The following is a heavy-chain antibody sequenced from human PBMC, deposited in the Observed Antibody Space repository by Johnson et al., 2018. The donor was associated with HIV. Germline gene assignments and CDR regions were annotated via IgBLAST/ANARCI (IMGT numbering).Heavy chain of an antibody. D-gene: IGHD6-13*01. CDR2: TKNKANSYTT. Sequence: EMQLVESGGGLVKPGGSLRLSCATSGFSFKDYYMNWVRQTPGKGLEWVGRTKNKANSYTTEYAASVKGRFTISRDDSKNSLYLQMNSLRAEDTAVYYCARDEYPLRAAAWKSAFDIWGQGTMVTVSS. CDR1: GFSFKDYY. CDR3: ARDEYPLRAAAWKSAFDI. V-gene: IGHV3-72*01. J-gene: IGHJ3*02.